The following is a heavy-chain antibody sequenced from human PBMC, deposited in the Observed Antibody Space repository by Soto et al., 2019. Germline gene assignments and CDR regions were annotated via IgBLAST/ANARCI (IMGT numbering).Heavy chain of an antibody. Sequence: SVKVSCKASGFTFSSSSVQWVRQARGQRLEWIGWIVIGTGNTNYAQRLQGRVTFTRDMSTSTAYMELSSLRSEDTAVYYCAAVPGDFDCWGQGTLVTVSS. D-gene: IGHD1-1*01. J-gene: IGHJ4*02. CDR1: GFTFSSSS. V-gene: IGHV1-58*01. CDR2: IVIGTGNT. CDR3: AAVPGDFDC.